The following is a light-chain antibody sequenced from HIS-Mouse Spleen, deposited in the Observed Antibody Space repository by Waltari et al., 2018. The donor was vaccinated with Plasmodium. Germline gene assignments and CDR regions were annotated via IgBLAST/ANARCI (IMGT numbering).Light chain of an antibody. Sequence: AIQMTQSPSSLSASVGDRVTITCRASQGIRNDLGWYQQKPGKAPKLLISAASSFQSGVPSRFSGSGSGTDFTLTISSLQPEDFATYYCLQDYNYPYTFGQGTKLEIK. CDR1: QGIRND. J-gene: IGKJ2*01. CDR2: AAS. CDR3: LQDYNYPYT. V-gene: IGKV1-6*01.